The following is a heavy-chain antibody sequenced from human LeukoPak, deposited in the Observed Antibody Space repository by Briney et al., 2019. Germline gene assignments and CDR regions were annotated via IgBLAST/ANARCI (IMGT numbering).Heavy chain of an antibody. CDR1: GFTFSDYY. J-gene: IGHJ5*02. V-gene: IGHV3-11*01. D-gene: IGHD2-2*01. CDR2: ISSSGSTI. Sequence: GGSLRLSCAASGFTFSDYYMSWIRQAPGKGLEWVSYISSSGSTIYYADPVKGRFTISRDNAKNSLYLQMNSLRAEDTAVYYCARVEVVVVPAATYNWFDPWGQGTLVTVSS. CDR3: ARVEVVVVPAATYNWFDP.